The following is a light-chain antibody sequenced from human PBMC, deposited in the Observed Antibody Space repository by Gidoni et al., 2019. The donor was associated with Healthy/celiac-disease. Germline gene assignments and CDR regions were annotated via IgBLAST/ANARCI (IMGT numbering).Light chain of an antibody. CDR1: QDISNY. Sequence: DIHMTQSQSSLSASVEGRVTITCQASQDISNYLNWYQQKPGKAHKLLIYDASNLETGVPSRFSGSVSGTDFTFTISSLQPEDIATYYCQHRWTFGHGTKLEIK. CDR3: QHRWT. CDR2: DAS. V-gene: IGKV1-33*01. J-gene: IGKJ2*02.